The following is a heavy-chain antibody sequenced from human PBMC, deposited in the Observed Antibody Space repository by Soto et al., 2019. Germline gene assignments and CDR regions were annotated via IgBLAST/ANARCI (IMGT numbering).Heavy chain of an antibody. CDR3: ARGVGSGSYYNQYNWFDP. Sequence: ASVTVSCKASGYTFTSYHINWVRQAPGQGLEWMGWINVYNGNTKYAQKVQGRVTMTTDTSTSTAYMELRSLRSDDTAVYYCARGVGSGSYYNQYNWFDPWGQGTLVTVSS. CDR2: INVYNGNT. CDR1: GYTFTSYH. J-gene: IGHJ5*02. V-gene: IGHV1-18*01. D-gene: IGHD3-10*01.